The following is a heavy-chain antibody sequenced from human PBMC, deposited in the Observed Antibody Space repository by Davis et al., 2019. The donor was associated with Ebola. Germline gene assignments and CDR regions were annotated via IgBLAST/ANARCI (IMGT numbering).Heavy chain of an antibody. J-gene: IGHJ3*02. CDR1: GFTSSKYW. CDR2: INQDGSEI. V-gene: IGHV3-7*01. D-gene: IGHD2-8*02. CDR3: ARGRRLLADAFHI. Sequence: GESLKISCAASGFTSSKYWMGWVRQAPGKGLEWVATINQDGSEIDYVDSVKGRFTISRDNAKNSLYLQMNSLRAEDTAVYYCARGRRLLADAFHIWGQGTMVTASS.